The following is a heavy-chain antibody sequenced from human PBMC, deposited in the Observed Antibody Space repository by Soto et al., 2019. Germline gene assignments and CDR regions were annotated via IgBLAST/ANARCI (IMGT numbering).Heavy chain of an antibody. D-gene: IGHD5-12*01. Sequence: GGSLRLSCAASGFTFDDYAMHWVRQAPGTGLEWVALISGDGGSTYESDSVKGRFPISRDNSKNSLYLQMNSLRTEDAALYYCAKDNGYSGYDDAFDIWGQGTMVNVSS. CDR1: GFTFDDYA. CDR2: ISGDGGST. J-gene: IGHJ3*02. CDR3: AKDNGYSGYDDAFDI. V-gene: IGHV3-43*02.